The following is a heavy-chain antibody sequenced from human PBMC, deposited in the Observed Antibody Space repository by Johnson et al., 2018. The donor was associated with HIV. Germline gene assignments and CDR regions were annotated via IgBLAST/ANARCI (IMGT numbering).Heavy chain of an antibody. J-gene: IGHJ3*01. CDR1: GFTFSSYA. CDR2: ISWNSANI. CDR3: AKDDRISS. D-gene: IGHD1-14*01. Sequence: VQLVESGGGLVQPGGSLRLSCAASGFTFSSYAMRWVRQAPGKGLEWVAGISWNSANIVPADSVNGRFTISRDNAKTSLYLQMNSLRPEDTALYYCAKDDRISSWGQGTMVIVSS. V-gene: IGHV3-9*01.